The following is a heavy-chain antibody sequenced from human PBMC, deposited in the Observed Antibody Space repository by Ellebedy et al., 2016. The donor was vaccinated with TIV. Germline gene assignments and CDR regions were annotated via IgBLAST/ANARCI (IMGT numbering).Heavy chain of an antibody. CDR3: ARIGGQMRGTSWFSP. V-gene: IGHV4-39*01. D-gene: IGHD3-16*01. Sequence: SETLSLTXTVSGASISNNDFYWDWVRQPPGKALEWIAIIYHTGDTSYNPSLKSRVSMSVDTSRNQFSVRLRSVTATDTAVYYCARIGGQMRGTSWFSPWGQGIRVTVSS. J-gene: IGHJ5*02. CDR2: IYHTGDT. CDR1: GASISNNDFY.